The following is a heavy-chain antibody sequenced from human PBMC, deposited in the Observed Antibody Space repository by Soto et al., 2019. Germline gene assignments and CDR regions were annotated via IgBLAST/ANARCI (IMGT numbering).Heavy chain of an antibody. D-gene: IGHD6-6*01. Sequence: GESLKISCKGSGYSFTSYWISWVRQMPGKGLEWMGRIDPSDSYTNYSPSFQGHVTISADKSISTAYLQWSSLKASDTAMYYCAREYSSSSSLTYYCYGMDVWGQGTTVTVSS. CDR1: GYSFTSYW. CDR3: AREYSSSSSLTYYCYGMDV. CDR2: IDPSDSYT. V-gene: IGHV5-10-1*01. J-gene: IGHJ6*02.